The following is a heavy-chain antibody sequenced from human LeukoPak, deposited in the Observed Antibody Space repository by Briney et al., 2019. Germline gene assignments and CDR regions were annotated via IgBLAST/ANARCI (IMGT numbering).Heavy chain of an antibody. Sequence: PSETLSLTCTVSGYSISSGYYWGWIRQPPGKGLEWIGSIYHSGSTYYNPSLKSRVTISVDTSKNQFSLKLSSVTAADTAVYYCAREDCSSTSCLIDYWGQGTLVTVSS. J-gene: IGHJ4*02. CDR3: AREDCSSTSCLIDY. V-gene: IGHV4-38-2*02. D-gene: IGHD2-2*01. CDR2: IYHSGST. CDR1: GYSISSGYY.